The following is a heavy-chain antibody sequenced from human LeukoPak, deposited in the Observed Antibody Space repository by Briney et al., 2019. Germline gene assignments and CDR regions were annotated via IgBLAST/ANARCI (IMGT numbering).Heavy chain of an antibody. CDR3: ARDSTSIVAAGFDY. D-gene: IGHD6-13*01. J-gene: IGHJ4*02. CDR1: GYSISSGYY. Sequence: SETLSLTCTVSGYSISSGYYWGWIRQPPGKGLEWIGSIYHSGSTYYNPSLKSRVTISIDTSKNQFSLKLNSVTAADTAVYYCARDSTSIVAAGFDYWGQGTLVTVSS. V-gene: IGHV4-38-2*02. CDR2: IYHSGST.